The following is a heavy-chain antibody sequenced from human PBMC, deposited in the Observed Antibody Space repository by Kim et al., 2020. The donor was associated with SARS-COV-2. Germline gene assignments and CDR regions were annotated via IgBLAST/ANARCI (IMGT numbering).Heavy chain of an antibody. J-gene: IGHJ4*02. D-gene: IGHD3-10*01. CDR3: AKGSYGSGSPTDY. CDR2: ISYDGSNK. Sequence: GGSLRLSCAASGFTFSSYGMHWVRQAPGKGLEWVAVISYDGSNKYYADSVKGRFTISRDNSKNTLYLQMNSLRAEDTAVYYCAKGSYGSGSPTDYWGQGTLVTVSS. CDR1: GFTFSSYG. V-gene: IGHV3-30*18.